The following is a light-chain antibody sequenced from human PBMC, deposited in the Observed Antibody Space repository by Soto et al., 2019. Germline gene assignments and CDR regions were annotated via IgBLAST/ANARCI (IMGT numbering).Light chain of an antibody. V-gene: IGLV2-23*02. Sequence: QSVLTQPASVSGSPGQSITISCTGTSTDVGSYNLVSWYQQYPDKAPKLMIYEVTKRPSGVSDRSSGSKSGNTASLTISGLQAEDEADYYCCSYAGARNYWVFGGGTQLTVL. CDR2: EVT. CDR1: STDVGSYNL. CDR3: CSYAGARNYWV. J-gene: IGLJ3*02.